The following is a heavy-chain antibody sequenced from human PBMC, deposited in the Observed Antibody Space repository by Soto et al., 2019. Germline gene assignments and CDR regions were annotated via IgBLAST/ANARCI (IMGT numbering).Heavy chain of an antibody. D-gene: IGHD3-3*01. CDR2: ISAYNGNT. V-gene: IGHV1-18*01. CDR1: GYTFTSYG. J-gene: IGHJ5*02. CDR3: ARDEWYRIPFGWFDP. Sequence: QVQLVQSGAEVKKPGASVKVSCKASGYTFTSYGISWVRQAPGQGLEWMGWISAYNGNTNYARKLQGRVTMTTDTSRSTDYMGLRSLRSDETAVYYCARDEWYRIPFGWFDPWGQGTLVTVSS.